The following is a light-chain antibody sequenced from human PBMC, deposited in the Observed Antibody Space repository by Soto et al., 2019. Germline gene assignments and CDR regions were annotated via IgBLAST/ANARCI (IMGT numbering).Light chain of an antibody. J-gene: IGKJ2*01. Sequence: EVVLTQSPGTLSLSPGERATLSCRASQSVSNNYFAWYQQKPGQAPRVLIFGSSDRATGIPDRFSGSGSGTDFTLTISRLEPEDVAVYYCQQYGSSPPYTFGQGTKLEIK. V-gene: IGKV3-20*01. CDR2: GSS. CDR3: QQYGSSPPYT. CDR1: QSVSNNY.